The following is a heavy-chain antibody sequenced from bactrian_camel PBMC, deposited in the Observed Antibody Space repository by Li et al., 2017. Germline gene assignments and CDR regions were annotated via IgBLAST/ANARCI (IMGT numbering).Heavy chain of an antibody. D-gene: IGHD1*01. Sequence: HVQLVESGGGSVQVGGSLRLSCAASGYTYSSYCMGWFRQAPGKEREGVAVIDSDGLAKYASSVEGRFTLSKNNTKNTLYLQMNSLKPEDTAMYYCAAAMGGWVVAGPMDPGEMHYRGQGTQVTVS. CDR1: GYTYSSYC. CDR2: IDSDGLA. J-gene: IGHJ4*01. CDR3: AAAMGGWVVAGPMDPGEMHY. V-gene: IGHV3S55*01.